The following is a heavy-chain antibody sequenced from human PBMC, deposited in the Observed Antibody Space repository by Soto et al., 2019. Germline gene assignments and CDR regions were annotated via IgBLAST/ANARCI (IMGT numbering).Heavy chain of an antibody. CDR3: ARGAGFSYASTWFDI. D-gene: IGHD5-18*01. V-gene: IGHV4-59*01. CDR2: IYYTGST. J-gene: IGHJ5*02. Sequence: SETLSLTCTDTGGPLSSYYSCWRRQPQGKGLEWVGHIYYTGSTNYNPTPNNRVTISVDTSKNHFSLQLTSVTAADTAVYYCARGAGFSYASTWFDIWGQGTLVTVSS. CDR1: GGPLSSYY.